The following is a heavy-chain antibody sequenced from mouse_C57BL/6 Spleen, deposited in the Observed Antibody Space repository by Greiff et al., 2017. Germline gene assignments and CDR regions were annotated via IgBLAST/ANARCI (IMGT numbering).Heavy chain of an antibody. CDR2: IDPSDSYT. CDR3: ARSSITTVVATDYAMDY. V-gene: IGHV1-59*01. D-gene: IGHD1-1*01. Sequence: VQLQQPGAELVRPGTSVKLSCKASGYTFTSYWMHWVKQRPGQGLEWIGVIDPSDSYTNYNQKFKGKATLTVDTSSSTAYMQLSSLTSEDSAVYYCARSSITTVVATDYAMDYWGQGTSVTVSS. CDR1: GYTFTSYW. J-gene: IGHJ4*01.